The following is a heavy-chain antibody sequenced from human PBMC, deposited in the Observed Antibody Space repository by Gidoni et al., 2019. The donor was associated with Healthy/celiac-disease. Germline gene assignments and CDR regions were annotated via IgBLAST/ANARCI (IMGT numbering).Heavy chain of an antibody. D-gene: IGHD2-2*02. CDR3: ARGLEYQPLLYLGYYYYGMDV. V-gene: IGHV4-34*01. CDR2: INHSGST. Sequence: QVQLQQWGAGLLQPSETLSLTCSVYGGSFSGYYWSWIRQPPGKGLEWIGEINHSGSTNYNPSLKSRVTISVDTSKNQFSLKLSSVTAADTAVYYCARGLEYQPLLYLGYYYYGMDVWGQGTTVTVSS. J-gene: IGHJ6*02. CDR1: GGSFSGYY.